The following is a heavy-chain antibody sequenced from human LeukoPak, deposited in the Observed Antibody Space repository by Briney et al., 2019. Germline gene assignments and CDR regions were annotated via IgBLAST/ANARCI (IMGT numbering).Heavy chain of an antibody. Sequence: GGSLRLSCAASGFTFSSYAMSWVRQAPGKGLEWVSAISGSGGSTYYADSVKGRFTISRDNAKNSLYLQMNSLRAEDTAVYYCARVYRRYFDYWGQGTLVTVSS. CDR2: ISGSGGST. CDR3: ARVYRRYFDY. J-gene: IGHJ4*02. D-gene: IGHD1-14*01. V-gene: IGHV3-23*01. CDR1: GFTFSSYA.